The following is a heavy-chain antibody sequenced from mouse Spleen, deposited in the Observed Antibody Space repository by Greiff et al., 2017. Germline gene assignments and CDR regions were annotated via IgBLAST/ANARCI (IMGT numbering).Heavy chain of an antibody. V-gene: IGHV1-22*01. D-gene: IGHD2-3*01. CDR2: IKPNNGGT. CDR3: AREGYDGYSKRNYFDY. CDR1: GYTFTDYN. J-gene: IGHJ2*01. Sequence: EVKLQESGPELVKPGASVKMSCKASGYTFTDYNMHWVKQSHGKSLEWIGYIKPNNGGTSYNQKFKGKATFTVNKSSSTAYMELRSLPAEDSAVYYCAREGYDGYSKRNYFDYWGQGTTLTVSS.